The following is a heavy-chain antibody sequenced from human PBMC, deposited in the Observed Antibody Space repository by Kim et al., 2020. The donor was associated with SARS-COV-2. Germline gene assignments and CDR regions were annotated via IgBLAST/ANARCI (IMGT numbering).Heavy chain of an antibody. CDR3: ARDRSPTPGLDILTGYYTGYYYYYYGMDV. CDR1: GFTFSSYW. D-gene: IGHD3-9*01. J-gene: IGHJ6*02. Sequence: GGSLRLSCAASGFTFSSYWMSWVRQAPGKGLEWVANIKQDGSEKYYVDSVKGRFTISRDNAKNSLYLQMYSLRAEDTAVYYCARDRSPTPGLDILTGYYTGYYYYYYGMDVWGQGTTVTVSS. V-gene: IGHV3-7*01. CDR2: IKQDGSEK.